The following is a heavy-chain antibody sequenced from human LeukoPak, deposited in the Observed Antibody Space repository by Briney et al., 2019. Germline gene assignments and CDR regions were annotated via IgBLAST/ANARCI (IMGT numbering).Heavy chain of an antibody. CDR2: INPNSGGT. CDR3: ARMRGGDPQYYYDSSGYGP. CDR1: GYTFTGYY. V-gene: IGHV1-2*06. J-gene: IGHJ5*02. Sequence: ASVKLSCKASGYTFTGYYMHWVRQAPGQGLEWMGRINPNSGGTNYAQKFQGRVTMTRDTSISTAYMELSRLRSDDTAVYYCARMRGGDPQYYYDSSGYGPWGQGTLVTVSS. D-gene: IGHD3-22*01.